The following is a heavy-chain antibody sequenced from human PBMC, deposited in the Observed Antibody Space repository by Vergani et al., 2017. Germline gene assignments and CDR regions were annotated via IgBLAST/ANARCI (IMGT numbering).Heavy chain of an antibody. CDR3: ARVDVWGXADY. D-gene: IGHD3-16*01. J-gene: IGHJ4*02. CDR2: IYYSGTT. CDR1: GGSISSYY. V-gene: IGHV4-59*01. Sequence: QVQLQESGPGLVKPSETLSLTCTVSGGSISSYYWSWIRQPQGKGLEWIGYIYYSGTTNYNPSLKSRVTISLGTSKNQFSLRLSSVTAADTAVYYCARVDVWGXADYWGQGTLVTVSS.